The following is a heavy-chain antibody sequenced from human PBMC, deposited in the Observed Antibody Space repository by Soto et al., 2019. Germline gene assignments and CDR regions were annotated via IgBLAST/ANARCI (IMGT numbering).Heavy chain of an antibody. J-gene: IGHJ5*02. D-gene: IGHD6-13*01. V-gene: IGHV4-38-2*01. Sequence: SSETLSLTCAFSCYSISSGYYWGWIRQPPGKGLEWIGSIYHSGSTYYNPSLKSRVTISVDTSKNQFSLKLSSVTAADTAVYYCARAGRAAAGSAWGQGTLVTVSS. CDR1: CYSISSGYY. CDR2: IYHSGST. CDR3: ARAGRAAAGSA.